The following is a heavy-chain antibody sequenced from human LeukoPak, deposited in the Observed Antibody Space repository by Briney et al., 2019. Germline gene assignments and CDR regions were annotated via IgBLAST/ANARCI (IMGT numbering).Heavy chain of an antibody. CDR2: ISSNGGST. CDR1: GFIFSSFV. J-gene: IGHJ4*02. Sequence: GGSLRLSCLASGFIFSSFVLYWVRQAPGKGLEYVSAISSNGGSTYYADSVKGRFTISRDNSKNTLNIQMSSLRAEDTVIYYCVKDFRGRPIDYWGQGTLVTVSS. V-gene: IGHV3-64*03. D-gene: IGHD3-10*01. CDR3: VKDFRGRPIDY.